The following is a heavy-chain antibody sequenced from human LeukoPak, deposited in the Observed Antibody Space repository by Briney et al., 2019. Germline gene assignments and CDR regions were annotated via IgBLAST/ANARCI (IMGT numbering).Heavy chain of an antibody. V-gene: IGHV3-30-3*01. Sequence: PGGSLRLSCAASGFTFSSYAMHWVRQAPGKGLEWVAVISYDGSNKYYADSVKGRFTISRDNSKNTLYLQMNSLRAEDTAVYCCARDYYGDYYFDYWGQGTLVTVSS. J-gene: IGHJ4*02. D-gene: IGHD4-17*01. CDR1: GFTFSSYA. CDR3: ARDYYGDYYFDY. CDR2: ISYDGSNK.